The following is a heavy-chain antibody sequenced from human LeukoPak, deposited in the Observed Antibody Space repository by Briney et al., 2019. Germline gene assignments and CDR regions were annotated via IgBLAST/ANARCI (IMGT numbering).Heavy chain of an antibody. D-gene: IGHD6-19*01. J-gene: IGHJ4*02. CDR2: ISSGSTYI. V-gene: IGHV3-21*01. CDR1: GFSFSDSS. Sequence: GGSLRLSCAASGFSFSDSSMSWVSQAPGKGLEWVSSISSGSTYIYYPDSVKGRFTISRDNAKNSLFLQMNSLRAEDTAVYYCAKDDAGWSRDYWGQGTLVTVSS. CDR3: AKDDAGWSRDY.